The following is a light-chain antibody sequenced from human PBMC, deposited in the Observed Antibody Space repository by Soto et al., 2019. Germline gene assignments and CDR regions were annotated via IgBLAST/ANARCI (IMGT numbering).Light chain of an antibody. V-gene: IGKV3-20*01. Sequence: VALTQSPGTLSLSPWKRTTLSCRASQTVNSSYLAWYQQKHGPAPRLLIYPASIRSPVIPDRFTGSGSGTDFTLTSTRRVLVDFAVYHCHQYCFSLRTFSQGT. CDR3: HQYCFSLRT. CDR2: PAS. J-gene: IGKJ1*01. CDR1: QTVNSSY.